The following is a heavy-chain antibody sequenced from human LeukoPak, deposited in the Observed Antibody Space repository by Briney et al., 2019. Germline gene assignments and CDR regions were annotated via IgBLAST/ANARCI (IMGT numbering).Heavy chain of an antibody. CDR3: ARGAGVAFYDSSGPRDY. CDR1: GGSFSGYY. Sequence: PSETLSLTCAVYGGSFSGYYWSWIRQPPAKGLEWIGEINHSGSTNYNPSLKSRVTISVDTSKNQFSLKLSSVTAADTAVYYCARGAGVAFYDSSGPRDYWGQGTLVTVSS. CDR2: INHSGST. V-gene: IGHV4-34*01. J-gene: IGHJ4*02. D-gene: IGHD3-22*01.